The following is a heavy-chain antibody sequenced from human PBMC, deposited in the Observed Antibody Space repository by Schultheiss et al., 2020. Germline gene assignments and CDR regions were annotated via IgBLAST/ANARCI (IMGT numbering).Heavy chain of an antibody. CDR2: ISAYNAKT. Sequence: ASVKVSCKASGYTFTSYGISWVRQAPGQGLEWMGWISAYNAKTTYAQNLLGRVTMTTDTSTSTAYMELRSLRSDDTAVYYCARAAQFGTYYYYGMDVWGQGTTVTVSS. J-gene: IGHJ6*02. CDR3: ARAAQFGTYYYYGMDV. CDR1: GYTFTSYG. V-gene: IGHV1-18*01. D-gene: IGHD1-1*01.